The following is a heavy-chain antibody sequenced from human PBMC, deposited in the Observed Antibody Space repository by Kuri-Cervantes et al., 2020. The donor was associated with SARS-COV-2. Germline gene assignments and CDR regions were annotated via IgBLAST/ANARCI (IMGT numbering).Heavy chain of an antibody. V-gene: IGHV3-48*01. CDR2: ISISSSTI. J-gene: IGHJ4*02. Sequence: GESLKISCAASGFTFSSYSMNWVRQAPGKGLEWVSYISISSSTIYYEDSVKVRLTISRDNAKNSLYLQMNSLRGEDTALYYCAQDVSQLGRACRYWGQGTLVTVSS. CDR3: AQDVSQLGRACRY. CDR1: GFTFSSYS. D-gene: IGHD6-6*01.